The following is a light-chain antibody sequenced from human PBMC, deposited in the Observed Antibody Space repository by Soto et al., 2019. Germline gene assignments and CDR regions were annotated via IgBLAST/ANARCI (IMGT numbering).Light chain of an antibody. CDR2: KAS. Sequence: DIQMTQSPSILSTSVGDRVTITCRASQSISSWLAWYQQKPGKAPNLLIYKASNLQSGVPSRFSGSGSGTEFTLTISSLQPDDFVTYYCQQYKSYPYTFGQGTKLEIK. J-gene: IGKJ2*01. CDR1: QSISSW. CDR3: QQYKSYPYT. V-gene: IGKV1-5*03.